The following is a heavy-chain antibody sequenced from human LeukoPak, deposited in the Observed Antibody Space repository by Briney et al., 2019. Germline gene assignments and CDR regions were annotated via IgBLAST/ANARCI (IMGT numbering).Heavy chain of an antibody. CDR3: ARVNWNDAGSFDY. Sequence: GGSLRLSCAASGFTFRNYIMNWVRQAPGKGLEWLSYISSSSSPIYYADSVKGRFTISRDNAKNSLYLQMNSLRDEDTGVYYCARVNWNDAGSFDYWGQGTLVTVSS. CDR2: ISSSSSPI. CDR1: GFTFRNYI. J-gene: IGHJ4*02. D-gene: IGHD1-20*01. V-gene: IGHV3-48*02.